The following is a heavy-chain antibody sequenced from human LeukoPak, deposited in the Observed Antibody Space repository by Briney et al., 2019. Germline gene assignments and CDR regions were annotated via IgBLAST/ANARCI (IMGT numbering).Heavy chain of an antibody. J-gene: IGHJ4*02. CDR3: TSYSGYDLASFDF. CDR1: GFTFSGSA. V-gene: IGHV3-73*01. CDR2: IRSKANSYAT. Sequence: GGSLRLSCAAYGFTFSGSAMHWVRQASGKGLEWVGRIRSKANSYATAYAASVKGRFTISRDDLKNTAYLQLNSLKTEDTAVYYCTSYSGYDLASFDFWGQGTLVTVSS. D-gene: IGHD5-12*01.